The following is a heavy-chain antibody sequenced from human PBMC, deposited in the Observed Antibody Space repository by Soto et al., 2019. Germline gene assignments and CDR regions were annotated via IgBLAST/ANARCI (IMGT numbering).Heavy chain of an antibody. CDR3: AREGSYSAYNFAHGIQLWSFDF. CDR1: GGSINTFY. Sequence: PSETLSLTCTVSGGSINTFYWSWVQQPAGKGLEWIGRIFSSGSTSFNPSLESRVAMSVDTSKNHFSLNLSSVTAADMAVYYCAREGSYSAYNFAHGIQLWSFDFWGQGALVTVS. V-gene: IGHV4-4*07. CDR2: IFSSGST. D-gene: IGHD5-12*01. J-gene: IGHJ4*02.